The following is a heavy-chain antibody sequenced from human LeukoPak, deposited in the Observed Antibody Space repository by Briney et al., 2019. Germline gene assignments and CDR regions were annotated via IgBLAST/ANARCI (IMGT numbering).Heavy chain of an antibody. CDR1: GGSISSSSYY. Sequence: PSETLSLTCTVSGGSISSSSYYWGWIRQPPGKGLEWIGSIYYSGSTYYNPSLKSRVTISVDTSKNQFSLKLSSVTAADTAVYYCAREREWIQLPAMRSYYYMDVWGRGTTVTVSS. V-gene: IGHV4-39*07. J-gene: IGHJ6*03. D-gene: IGHD5-18*01. CDR2: IYYSGST. CDR3: AREREWIQLPAMRSYYYMDV.